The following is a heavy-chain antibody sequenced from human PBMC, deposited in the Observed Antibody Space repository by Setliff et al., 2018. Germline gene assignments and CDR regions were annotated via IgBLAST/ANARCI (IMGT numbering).Heavy chain of an antibody. D-gene: IGHD3-22*01. CDR3: ARYDSSGYSENYYFDY. Sequence: SETLSLTCTVSGGSITSYYWSWIRQPVGKGLEWIGRIYANGNTNYNSSLKSRVTMSVDTSKNQFSLRLSSVTAADTAVYYCARYDSSGYSENYYFDYWDQGTLVTVSS. J-gene: IGHJ4*02. CDR1: GGSITSYY. CDR2: IYANGNT. V-gene: IGHV4-4*07.